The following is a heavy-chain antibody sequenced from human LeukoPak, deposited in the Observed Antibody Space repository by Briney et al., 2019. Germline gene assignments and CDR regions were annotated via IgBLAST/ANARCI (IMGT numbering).Heavy chain of an antibody. D-gene: IGHD5-12*01. CDR1: GFTFSSYG. CDR3: AKEVATRYYFDY. Sequence: GGSLRLSCAASGFTFSSYGMHWVRQAPGKGLEWVAFIRYDGSNKYYADSVKGRFTISRDNSKNTLYLQMNSLRAEDTAVYYCAKEVATRYYFDYWGQGTLVTVSS. J-gene: IGHJ4*02. V-gene: IGHV3-30*02. CDR2: IRYDGSNK.